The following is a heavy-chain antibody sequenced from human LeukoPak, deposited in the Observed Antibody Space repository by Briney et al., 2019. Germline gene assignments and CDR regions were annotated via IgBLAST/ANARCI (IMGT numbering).Heavy chain of an antibody. CDR3: ARDDEGRANFDF. Sequence: ASVKVSCMASGYTFTGHYIHWVRQAPGQGLEWMGWFKPNSGDTNYAQKFQGRFTMTWDTSIRTAYMELSSLRSDDTAVYYCARDDEGRANFDFWGQGTLVTVSS. V-gene: IGHV1-2*02. J-gene: IGHJ4*02. CDR1: GYTFTGHY. CDR2: FKPNSGDT.